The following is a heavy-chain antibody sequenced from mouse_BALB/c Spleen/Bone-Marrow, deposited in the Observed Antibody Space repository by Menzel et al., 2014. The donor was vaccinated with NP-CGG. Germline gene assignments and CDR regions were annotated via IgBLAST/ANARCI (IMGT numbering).Heavy chain of an antibody. D-gene: IGHD2-3*01. CDR1: GFTFSSYT. Sequence: EVKLVESGGGLVKPGGSLKLSCAASGFTFSSYTMSWVRQTPEKRLEWVATITSVGVYTYYPDGVKGRFTISRDNAKNTLYLQMSSLKSEDTAMYYCTRDLYDGYSYYAMDYWGQGTSVTVSS. CDR2: ITSVGVYT. CDR3: TRDLYDGYSYYAMDY. J-gene: IGHJ4*01. V-gene: IGHV5-6-4*01.